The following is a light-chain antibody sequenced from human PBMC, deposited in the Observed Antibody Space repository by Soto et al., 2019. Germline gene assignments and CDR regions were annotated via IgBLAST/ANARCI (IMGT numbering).Light chain of an antibody. V-gene: IGKV1-12*01. Sequence: DIQMTQSPSSVSASVGDRVTITCRASQGISSWLAWYQQKPGKARKLLIYAASSVQSGVPSRFSGSGSGTDITLTISSLQPEDAAPYCCQQANTSPLTFGGGTKVEIK. CDR1: QGISSW. J-gene: IGKJ4*01. CDR2: AAS. CDR3: QQANTSPLT.